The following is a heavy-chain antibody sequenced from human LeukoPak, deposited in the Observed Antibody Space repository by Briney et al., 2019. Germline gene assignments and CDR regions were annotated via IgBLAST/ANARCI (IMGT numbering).Heavy chain of an antibody. J-gene: IGHJ4*02. CDR2: IYQSGST. D-gene: IGHD1-7*01. Sequence: SETLSLTCSVSTDSTNTYYWTWIRQSPGKGLEWIGHIYQSGSTDYNPSFKSRVTISIDMSKKEFSLKLISVTVADTAMYYCVRLRWELLAPYFDHWGQGAFVIVSS. CDR3: VRLRWELLAPYFDH. V-gene: IGHV4-59*01. CDR1: TDSTNTYY.